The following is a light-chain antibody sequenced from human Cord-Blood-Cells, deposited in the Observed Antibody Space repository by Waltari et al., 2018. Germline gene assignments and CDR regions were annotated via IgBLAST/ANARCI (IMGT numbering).Light chain of an antibody. V-gene: IGLV1-44*01. J-gene: IGLJ1*01. Sequence: QSVLTQPPSASGTPGQQVTIPCSGSSSNIRSNPVNWYQQLPGTAPKLLIYRNNQRPSGVPDRFSGSKSGTSASLAISGLQAEDEADYYCAAWDDSLNGFYVFGTGTKVTVL. CDR3: AAWDDSLNGFYV. CDR2: RNN. CDR1: SSNIRSNP.